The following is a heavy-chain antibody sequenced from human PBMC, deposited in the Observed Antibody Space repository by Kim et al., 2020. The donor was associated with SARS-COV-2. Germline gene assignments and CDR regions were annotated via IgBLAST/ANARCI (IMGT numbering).Heavy chain of an antibody. CDR3: ATLPLWFEDFVDY. Sequence: SETLSLTCTVSGGSISSSSYYWGWIRQPPGKGLEWIGSIYYSGSTYYNPSLKSRVTISVDTSKNQFSLKLSSVTAADTAVYYCATLPLWFEDFVDYWGQGTLVTVSS. J-gene: IGHJ4*02. CDR1: GGSISSSSYY. D-gene: IGHD5-18*01. CDR2: IYYSGST. V-gene: IGHV4-39*01.